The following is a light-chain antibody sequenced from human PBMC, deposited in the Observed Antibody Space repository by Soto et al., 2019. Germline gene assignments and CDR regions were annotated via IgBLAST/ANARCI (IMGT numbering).Light chain of an antibody. CDR1: SSNIGAGYE. J-gene: IGLJ1*01. Sequence: QSVLTQPPSVSGAPGQRVTISCTGSSSNIGAGYEVHWFQQLPGTAPKLLIYGNTNRPSGVPDRFSGSKSDTSASLAITGLPPEDEADSYCQSYDSSLSVLYVFGTGTKLTVL. V-gene: IGLV1-40*01. CDR2: GNT. CDR3: QSYDSSLSVLYV.